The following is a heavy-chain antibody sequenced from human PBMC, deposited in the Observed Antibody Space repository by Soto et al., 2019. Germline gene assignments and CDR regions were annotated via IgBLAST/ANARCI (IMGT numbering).Heavy chain of an antibody. V-gene: IGHV3-30*19. CDR3: ARWGTTGGLDV. CDR2: TSYDGSDK. Sequence: QVQLVESGGGVVQPGTSLRVSCVGSGFTFRSYVIHWVRQAPGKGLEWVALTSYDGSDKYYGDSVRGRFTISRDNSRNTVDLQMDSLSLEETALYYCARWGTTGGLDVWGQGTLVSVSS. D-gene: IGHD3-16*01. CDR1: GFTFRSYV. J-gene: IGHJ1*01.